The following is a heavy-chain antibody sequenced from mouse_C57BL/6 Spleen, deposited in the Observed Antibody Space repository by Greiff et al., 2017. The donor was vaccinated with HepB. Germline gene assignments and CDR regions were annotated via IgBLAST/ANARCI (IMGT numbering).Heavy chain of an antibody. CDR2: IYPRDGST. CDR1: GYTFTDHT. D-gene: IGHD1-1*01. Sequence: QVQLKQSDAELVKPGASVKISCKVSGYTFTDHTIHWMKQRPEQGLEWIGYIYPRDGSTKYNEKFKGKATLTADKSSSTAYMQLNSLTSEDSAVYFCASPYYYGSSSYAMDYWGQGTSVTVSS. V-gene: IGHV1-78*01. CDR3: ASPYYYGSSSYAMDY. J-gene: IGHJ4*01.